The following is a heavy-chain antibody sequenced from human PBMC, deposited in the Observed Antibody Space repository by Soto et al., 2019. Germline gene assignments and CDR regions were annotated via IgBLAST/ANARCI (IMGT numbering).Heavy chain of an antibody. V-gene: IGHV1-69*02. Sequence: QVQLVQSGAEVKKPGSSVKVSCKASGGTFSSYTISWVRQAPGQGLEWMGRIIPNLGIANYAQKFQGRVTITADKSTSTAYMELSSLRSEDTAVYYCATKNYDILTGYHDYWGQGTLVTVSS. CDR2: IIPNLGIA. J-gene: IGHJ4*02. D-gene: IGHD3-9*01. CDR3: ATKNYDILTGYHDY. CDR1: GGTFSSYT.